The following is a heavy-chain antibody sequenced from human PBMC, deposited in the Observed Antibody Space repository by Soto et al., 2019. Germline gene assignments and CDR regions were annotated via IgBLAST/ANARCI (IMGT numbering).Heavy chain of an antibody. CDR2: IYTRGST. J-gene: IGHJ4*02. D-gene: IGHD2-15*01. CDR1: GGSISSYY. V-gene: IGHV4-4*08. CDR3: ARRFCSGGSCYFAY. Sequence: PSETLSLTCTVSGGSISSYYWSWIRQPPGKGLEWIGYIYTRGSTKSNPSLKSRVTISLDMSKNQFSLNLTSMTPADTAVYYCARRFCSGGSCYFAYWGAGTLVTVSS.